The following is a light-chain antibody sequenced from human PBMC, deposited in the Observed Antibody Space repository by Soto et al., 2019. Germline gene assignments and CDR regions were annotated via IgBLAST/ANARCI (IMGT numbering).Light chain of an antibody. J-gene: IGLJ3*02. Sequence: QSALIQPPSVSGSPGQSVTISCTGTSSDVGSYDYVSWYQQHPGTVPKPMIYNVNIQPSGVPDRFSGSKSGNTASMTISGLHAEDEADYLCCSYTSSATWVFGGGTKVTVL. CDR3: CSYTSSATWV. V-gene: IGLV2-11*01. CDR1: SSDVGSYDY. CDR2: NVN.